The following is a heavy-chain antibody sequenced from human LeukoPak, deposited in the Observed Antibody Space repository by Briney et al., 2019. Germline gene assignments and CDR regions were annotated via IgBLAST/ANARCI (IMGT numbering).Heavy chain of an antibody. V-gene: IGHV6-1*01. D-gene: IGHD5-24*01. CDR1: GDSVSSNSAA. CDR2: TYFRSKWFN. J-gene: IGHJ5*02. CDR3: ARDFRDGYSPGFDP. Sequence: SQTLSLTCAISGDSVSSNSAAWNWIRQSPSRGLEWLGRTYFRSKWFNDYAVSVKGRITINPDTSKNQFSLQLNSVTPEDTAVHYCARDFRDGYSPGFDPWGQGTLVTVSS.